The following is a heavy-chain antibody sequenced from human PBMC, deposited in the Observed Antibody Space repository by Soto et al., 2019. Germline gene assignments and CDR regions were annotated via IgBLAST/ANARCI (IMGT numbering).Heavy chain of an antibody. CDR3: ARATPPTDY. CDR2: ISAYNSNA. V-gene: IGHV1-18*01. D-gene: IGHD4-17*01. Sequence: QVQLVQSGAEVKKPGASVKVSCKTSGYTFTSYHISWVRQAPGQGLEWMGWISAYNSNANVAPKFQGRVTMTTDTFTSTASMELRSLRSDDTAVSYCARATPPTDYWGQGSLVTVSS. J-gene: IGHJ4*02. CDR1: GYTFTSYH.